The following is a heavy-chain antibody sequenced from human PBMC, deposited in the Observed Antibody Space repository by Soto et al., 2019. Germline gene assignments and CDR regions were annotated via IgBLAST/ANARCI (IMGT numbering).Heavy chain of an antibody. CDR2: VNAGNGYT. Sequence: QVHLVQSGAEVKKPGASVKVSCRSSGYTFTSNAIHWVRQAPGQSLEWMGWVNAGNGYTKYLQNFQGRVTIASDTSASTAYMELNSLRSEDTAVYYCARGAQTYGYVFDYWGQGTLVTVSS. D-gene: IGHD5-12*01. V-gene: IGHV1-3*01. CDR3: ARGAQTYGYVFDY. J-gene: IGHJ4*02. CDR1: GYTFTSNA.